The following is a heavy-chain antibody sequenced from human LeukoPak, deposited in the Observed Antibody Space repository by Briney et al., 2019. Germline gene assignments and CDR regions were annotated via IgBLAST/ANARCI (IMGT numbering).Heavy chain of an antibody. D-gene: IGHD3-9*01. CDR3: ATGLGYDILTGPDY. J-gene: IGHJ4*02. V-gene: IGHV1-24*01. CDR1: GYTLTELS. CDR2: FDPEDGET. Sequence: ASVKVSCKVSGYTLTELSMHWVRQAPGKGLEWTGGFDPEDGETIYAQKFQGRVTMTEDTSTDTAYMELSSLRSEDTAVYYCATGLGYDILTGPDYWGQGTLVTVSS.